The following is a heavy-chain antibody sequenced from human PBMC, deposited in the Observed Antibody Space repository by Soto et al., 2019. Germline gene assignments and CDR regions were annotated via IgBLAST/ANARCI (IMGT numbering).Heavy chain of an antibody. D-gene: IGHD5-18*01. CDR1: GFTFSSYA. J-gene: IGHJ6*02. Sequence: PGGSLRLSCAASGFTFSSYAMNWVRQAPGKGLEWVSVFSGRAGITYYADSVKGRFTISRDNSKNTLYLQMNSLRAEDTAVYYCARDRDAGIQLWLLSSHDPRMDVWGQGTTVTVSS. CDR2: FSGRAGIT. CDR3: ARDRDAGIQLWLLSSHDPRMDV. V-gene: IGHV3-23*01.